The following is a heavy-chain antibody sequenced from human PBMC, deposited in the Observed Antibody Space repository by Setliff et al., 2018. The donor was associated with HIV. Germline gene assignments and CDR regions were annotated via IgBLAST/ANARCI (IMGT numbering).Heavy chain of an antibody. D-gene: IGHD5-12*01. Sequence: PSETLSLTCAVSGYSISSGYYWGWIRQPPGKGLEWIGSIYHSGSTYYNPSLKGRVTISVDTSKNQFSLKLSSVTAADTAVYYCVFGLRFSPFDNWGQGTLVTVSS. CDR3: VFGLRFSPFDN. CDR2: IYHSGST. J-gene: IGHJ4*02. CDR1: GYSISSGYY. V-gene: IGHV4-38-2*01.